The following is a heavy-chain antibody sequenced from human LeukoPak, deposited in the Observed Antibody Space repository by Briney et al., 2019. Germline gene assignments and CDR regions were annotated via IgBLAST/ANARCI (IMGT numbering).Heavy chain of an antibody. Sequence: GGSLRLSCAASGFTFTKVRQAPGKGLEWVAVISCDGSNKYYTDSLKGQFTISRDNSKNTLYLQMNSLRAEDTAVYYCARDGEATRGEANLLFDYWGQGTLVTVSS. CDR2: ISCDGSNK. CDR3: ARDGEATRGEANLLFDY. J-gene: IGHJ4*02. V-gene: IGHV3-30-3*01. CDR1: GFTFTK. D-gene: IGHD1-26*01.